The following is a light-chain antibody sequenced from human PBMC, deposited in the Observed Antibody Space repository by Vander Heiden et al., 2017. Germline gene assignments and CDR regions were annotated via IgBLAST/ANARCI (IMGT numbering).Light chain of an antibody. Sequence: QSALTQPASVSGSPGQSITISCTATSSDVGGYNYVSWYQQHPGKTPKLMLSGVSKRPSGVSNRFSGSSSGNTASLTISGLQAEDEADYYCSSYTNSNTLFVFGTGTKVTVL. CDR3: SSYTNSNTLFV. J-gene: IGLJ1*01. V-gene: IGLV2-14*01. CDR1: SSDVGGYNY. CDR2: GVS.